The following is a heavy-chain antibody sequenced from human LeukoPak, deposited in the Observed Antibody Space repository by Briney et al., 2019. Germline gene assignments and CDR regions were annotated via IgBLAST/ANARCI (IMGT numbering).Heavy chain of an antibody. J-gene: IGHJ4*01. V-gene: IGHV3-23*01. D-gene: IGHD2-15*01. CDR1: GFTFSSYA. CDR3: AKHLVDSRVTDY. CDR2: TSGGSDIT. Sequence: GGTLRLSCVASGFTFSSYAMSWVRQAPGKGLEWVSATSGGSDITYYADSVKGRFTISRDNSKNTLYLQMNGLRAEDTAVYYCAKHLVDSRVTDYWGQGTLVTVSS.